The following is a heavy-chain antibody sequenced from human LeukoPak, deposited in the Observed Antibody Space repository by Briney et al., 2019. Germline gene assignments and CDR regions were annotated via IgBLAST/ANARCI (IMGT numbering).Heavy chain of an antibody. CDR2: ISSSAITI. J-gene: IGHJ4*02. CDR1: GFTFSNYY. D-gene: IGHD6-13*01. V-gene: IGHV3-11*01. CDR3: ARGSSSWYVAGEPPFDY. Sequence: GGSLRLSCAASGFTFSNYYMSWIRQPPGKGLEWVSYISSSAITIYYADSVKGRFTISRDNAKNSLYLQMNSLRPEDTAVYYCARGSSSWYVAGEPPFDYWGQGTLVTVSS.